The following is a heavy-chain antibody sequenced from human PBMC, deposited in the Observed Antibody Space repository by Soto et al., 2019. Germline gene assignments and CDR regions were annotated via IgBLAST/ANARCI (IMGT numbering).Heavy chain of an antibody. Sequence: SETLSLTCAVSGGSISSGGYSWIWIRQPPGKGLEWIGYIYHSGSTYYNPSLKSRVTISVDRSKNQFSLKLSSVTAADTAVYYCAKDSGYNYGYFRWFDPWGQGTLVTVST. CDR2: IYHSGST. V-gene: IGHV4-30-2*02. CDR3: AKDSGYNYGYFRWFDP. CDR1: GGSISSGGYS. J-gene: IGHJ5*02. D-gene: IGHD5-18*01.